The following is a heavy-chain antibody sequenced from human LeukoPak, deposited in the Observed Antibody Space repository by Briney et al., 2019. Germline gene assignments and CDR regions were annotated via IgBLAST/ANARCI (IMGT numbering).Heavy chain of an antibody. CDR1: GFTFSDYS. V-gene: IGHV3-74*01. D-gene: IGHD6-19*01. CDR2: INTDGRRT. CDR3: TISSGWYN. J-gene: IGHJ4*02. Sequence: GGSLRLSCGASGFTFSDYSVNWVRQAPGKGLVWVSHINTDGRRTDYADSVKGRFTISRDNVKNTLYLQMNSLRAEDTAVYYCTISSGWYNWGQGTLVTVSS.